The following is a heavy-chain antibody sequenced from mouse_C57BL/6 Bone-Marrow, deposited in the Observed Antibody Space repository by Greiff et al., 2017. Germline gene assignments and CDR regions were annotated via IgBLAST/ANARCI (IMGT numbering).Heavy chain of an antibody. CDR1: GYTFTSYG. D-gene: IGHD2-3*01. CDR2: IYPRSGNT. CDR3: ARWGYDGYYDYAMDY. Sequence: QVQLQQSGAELARPGASVKLSCKASGYTFTSYGIRWVKQRTGQGLGWIGEIYPRSGNTYSNAKFKGQATLTADKSSSTAYMELRSLTSEDSAVYFCARWGYDGYYDYAMDYWGQGTSVTVSS. V-gene: IGHV1-81*01. J-gene: IGHJ4*01.